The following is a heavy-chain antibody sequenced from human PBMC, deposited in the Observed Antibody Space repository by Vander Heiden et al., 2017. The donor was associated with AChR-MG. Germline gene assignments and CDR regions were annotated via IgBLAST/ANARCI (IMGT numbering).Heavy chain of an antibody. D-gene: IGHD1-26*01. J-gene: IGHJ4*02. CDR3: ARDLVVRIVGSDC. CDR1: GFSFSRFW. Sequence: EVQLVEAGGGLVQPGGSLRLSGASSGFSFSRFWMTWVRQAPGKGLEWVANIKQDGSEQNYVDTVKGRFTISRDNAKNSLYLQRNSLRAEDTAVYYCARDLVVRIVGSDCWGQGTLVTVSS. CDR2: IKQDGSEQ. V-gene: IGHV3-7*01.